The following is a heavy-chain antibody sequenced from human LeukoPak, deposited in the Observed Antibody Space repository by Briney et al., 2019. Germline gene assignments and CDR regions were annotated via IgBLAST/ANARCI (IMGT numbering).Heavy chain of an antibody. CDR3: ARDYLNYYGSGSPPG. Sequence: PGGSLRLSCAASGFTFSSYGMHWVSQAPGKGLEWVAVIWFDGSNQYYADSVRGRFTISRDNSKNTLYLQMNSLRAEDTAVYYCARDYLNYYGSGSPPGWGQGTLVTVSS. D-gene: IGHD3-10*01. CDR1: GFTFSSYG. V-gene: IGHV3-33*01. J-gene: IGHJ4*02. CDR2: IWFDGSNQ.